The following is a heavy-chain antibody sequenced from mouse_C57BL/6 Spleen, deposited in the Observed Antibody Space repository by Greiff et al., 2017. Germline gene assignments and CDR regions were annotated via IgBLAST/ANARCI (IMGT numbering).Heavy chain of an antibody. CDR3: AGRRFAY. V-gene: IGHV2-6*01. CDR1: GFSLTSYG. Sequence: VKLMESGPGLVAPSQSLSITCTVSGFSLTSYGVDWVRQSPGKGLEWLGVIWGVGSTSYHSALNSRLSISKDNSKSQVFLKMSILQTDDTAMYYCAGRRFAYWGQGTLVTVSA. CDR2: IWGVGST. D-gene: IGHD2-12*01. J-gene: IGHJ3*01.